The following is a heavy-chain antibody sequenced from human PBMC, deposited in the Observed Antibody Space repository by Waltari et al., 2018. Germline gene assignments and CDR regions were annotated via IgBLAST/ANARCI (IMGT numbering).Heavy chain of an antibody. CDR2: FDPEDGET. CDR3: ATVHCSGGSCPYYFDY. CDR1: GYTLTELS. Sequence: QVQLVQSGAEVKKPGASVKVSCKVSGYTLTELSMHWVRQAPGKGLEWMGGFDPEDGETIYAQKFQGRVTMTEDTSTDTAYMELSSLRSEDTAVYYCATVHCSGGSCPYYFDYWGQGTLVTVSS. V-gene: IGHV1-24*01. J-gene: IGHJ4*02. D-gene: IGHD2-15*01.